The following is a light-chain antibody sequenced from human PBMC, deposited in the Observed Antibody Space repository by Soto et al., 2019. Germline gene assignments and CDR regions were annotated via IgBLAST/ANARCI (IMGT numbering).Light chain of an antibody. V-gene: IGLV1-40*01. CDR1: SSNIGAGYD. CDR2: GXX. J-gene: IGLJ2*01. Sequence: QSVLTQPPSVSGAPGQRVTISCTGSSSNIGAGYDVHWYQQLPGTAPKLLIYGXXXRXXXXXXXXXXSKSGTSASLAITGLQAEDEADYYCQSYDSSLSGLVFGGGTKLTVL. CDR3: QSYDSSLSGLV.